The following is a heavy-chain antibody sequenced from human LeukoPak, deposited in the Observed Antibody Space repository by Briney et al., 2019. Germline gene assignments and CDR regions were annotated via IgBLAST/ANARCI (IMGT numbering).Heavy chain of an antibody. D-gene: IGHD5-18*01. CDR3: ARVAMAFYDAFDI. Sequence: SETLSLTCAVYGGSFSGYYWSWIRQPPGKGLEWIGSIYYSGNTYYNPSLKSRVTISVDTSKNQFSLKLNSVTAADTAVYYCARVAMAFYDAFDIWGQGTMVTVSS. CDR2: IYYSGNT. CDR1: GGSFSGYY. J-gene: IGHJ3*02. V-gene: IGHV4-34*01.